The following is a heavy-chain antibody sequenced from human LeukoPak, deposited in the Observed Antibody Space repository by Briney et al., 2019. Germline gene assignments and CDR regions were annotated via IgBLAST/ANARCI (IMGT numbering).Heavy chain of an antibody. CDR1: EFTFSDFS. V-gene: IGHV3-48*01. D-gene: IGHD3-10*01. Sequence: PGGSLRLSCAASEFTFSDFSMNWVRQAPGKGLEWVSYISAGSSTMYYADSVKGRFTISRDNAKNSLYLQMNSLRAEDTAVYYCARRGSGSYFKLDYWGRGTLVTVSS. CDR2: ISAGSSTM. CDR3: ARRGSGSYFKLDY. J-gene: IGHJ4*02.